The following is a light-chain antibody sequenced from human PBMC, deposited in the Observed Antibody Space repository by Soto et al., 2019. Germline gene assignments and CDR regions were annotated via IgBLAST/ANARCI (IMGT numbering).Light chain of an antibody. Sequence: EIVLTQSPDTLSLSPGERATLSCRASQSVRNNYLAWYQQKPGQAPRFLIFDASSRATGIPDRFSGSGSGTDFTLTISRLEPEDFAVYYCHQYGSTPLTFGGGTKVDIE. CDR3: HQYGSTPLT. J-gene: IGKJ4*01. CDR2: DAS. CDR1: QSVRNNY. V-gene: IGKV3-20*01.